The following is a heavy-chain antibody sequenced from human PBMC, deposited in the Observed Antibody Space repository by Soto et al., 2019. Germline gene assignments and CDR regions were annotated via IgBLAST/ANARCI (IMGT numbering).Heavy chain of an antibody. CDR2: ISYDGSNK. Sequence: GGSLRLSCAASGFTFSSYGMHWVRQAPGKGLEWVAVISYDGSNKYYADSVKGRFTISRDNSKNTLYLQMNSLRAEDTAVYYCAKGLYFPPNVLLWFGESYSFSAQGKYYYYYYGMDVWGQGTTVTVSS. D-gene: IGHD3-10*01. J-gene: IGHJ6*02. CDR1: GFTFSSYG. CDR3: AKGLYFPPNVLLWFGESYSFSAQGKYYYYYYGMDV. V-gene: IGHV3-30*18.